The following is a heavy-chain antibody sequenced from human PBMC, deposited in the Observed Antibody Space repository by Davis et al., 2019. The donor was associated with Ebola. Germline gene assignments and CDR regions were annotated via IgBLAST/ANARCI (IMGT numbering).Heavy chain of an antibody. D-gene: IGHD1-1*01. V-gene: IGHV1-58*01. Sequence: SVQVSCKASGFTFTSSAVQSVRQARGQRLAWIGWIVVGSGNTNYAQKFQERVTITRDMSTSTAYMELSSLRSEDTAVYYCAAVNPGYNWNRSFAFDIWGQGTMVTVSS. J-gene: IGHJ3*02. CDR1: GFTFTSSA. CDR2: IVVGSGNT. CDR3: AAVNPGYNWNRSFAFDI.